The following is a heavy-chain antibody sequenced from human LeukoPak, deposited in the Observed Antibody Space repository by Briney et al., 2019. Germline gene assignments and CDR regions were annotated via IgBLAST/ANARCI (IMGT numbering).Heavy chain of an antibody. CDR3: ARESTPLRGAFDP. J-gene: IGHJ5*02. V-gene: IGHV3-53*04. CDR2: IDSRDNT. D-gene: IGHD5-24*01. Sequence: GGSLRLSCAASGFTFSSYGMHWVRQAPGKGLEWVSVIDSRDNTYHADSVKGRFTISRHTSKNTLYLQMNSLRAEDTAVYYCARESTPLRGAFDPWGPGTLVTVSS. CDR1: GFTFSSYG.